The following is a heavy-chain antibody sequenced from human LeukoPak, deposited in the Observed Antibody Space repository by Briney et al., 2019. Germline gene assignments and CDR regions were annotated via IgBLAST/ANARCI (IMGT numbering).Heavy chain of an antibody. Sequence: GASVKVSCKASGYTFTGYYMHWVRQAPGQGLEWMGWINPNSGGTNYAQKFQGRVTMTRDTSISTAYMELSRLRSDDTAVYYCARDRFYPSIVGATMVLDYWGQGTLVTVSS. D-gene: IGHD1-26*01. CDR1: GYTFTGYY. CDR3: ARDRFYPSIVGATMVLDY. V-gene: IGHV1-2*02. J-gene: IGHJ4*02. CDR2: INPNSGGT.